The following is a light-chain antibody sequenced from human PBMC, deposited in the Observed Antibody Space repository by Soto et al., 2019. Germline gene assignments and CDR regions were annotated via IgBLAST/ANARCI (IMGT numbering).Light chain of an antibody. Sequence: IALPQSHLSLSVTPGEPASISSRFIQPLLHSNGYTYLNWYLQKPGQSPQLLIYLGSNRASGVLDRFGGSGSGTDFTLKINRVQAEDVGVFYCMQGLRPMYTFGQGTKLEIK. J-gene: IGKJ2*01. CDR3: MQGLRPMYT. CDR1: QPLLHSNGYTY. CDR2: LGS. V-gene: IGKV2-28*01.